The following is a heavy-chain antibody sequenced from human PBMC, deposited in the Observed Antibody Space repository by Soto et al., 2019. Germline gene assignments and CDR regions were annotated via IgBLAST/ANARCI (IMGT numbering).Heavy chain of an antibody. CDR1: GFTFSSYG. D-gene: IGHD3-16*01. V-gene: IGHV3-30*18. CDR2: ISYDGSNK. Sequence: GGSLRLSCAASGFTFSSYGMHWVRQAPGKGLEWVAVISYDGSNKYYADSVKGRFTISRDNSKNTLYLQMNSLRAEDTAVYYCAKDTGYFLTFMDYWGQGTLVTVSS. CDR3: AKDTGYFLTFMDY. J-gene: IGHJ4*02.